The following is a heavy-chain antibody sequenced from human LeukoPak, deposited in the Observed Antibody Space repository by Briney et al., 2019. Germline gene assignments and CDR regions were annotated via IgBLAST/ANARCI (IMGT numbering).Heavy chain of an antibody. V-gene: IGHV1-69*05. CDR1: GGTFSSYA. D-gene: IGHD6-6*01. CDR3: AREGSSSSFNFDY. Sequence: SVKVSCKASGGTFSSYAISWVRQAPGQGLEWMGGIIPIFGTANYAQKFQGRVTITTDESTSTAYMELSSLRSEDTAVYYCAREGSSSSFNFDYWGQGTQVTVSS. CDR2: IIPIFGTA. J-gene: IGHJ4*02.